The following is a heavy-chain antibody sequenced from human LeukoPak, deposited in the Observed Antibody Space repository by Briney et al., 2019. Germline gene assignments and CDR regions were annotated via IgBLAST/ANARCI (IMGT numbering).Heavy chain of an antibody. Sequence: PGGSLRLSCAASGFTFSSCAMSWVRQAPGKGLAWVSRISRSGDSTYYADSVKGRFTISRDNSKNTLYLQMNSLRAEDTAIYYCAKTITVAGSEYHFDYWGQGTLVTVSS. CDR2: ISRSGDST. J-gene: IGHJ4*02. V-gene: IGHV3-23*01. D-gene: IGHD6-19*01. CDR3: AKTITVAGSEYHFDY. CDR1: GFTFSSCA.